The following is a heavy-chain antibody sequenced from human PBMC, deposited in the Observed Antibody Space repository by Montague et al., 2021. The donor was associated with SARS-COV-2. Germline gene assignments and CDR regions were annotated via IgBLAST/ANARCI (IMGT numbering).Heavy chain of an antibody. D-gene: IGHD3-9*01. Sequence: SETLSLTCTVSGGSISSYYWSWIRQPPGKGLEWIGYIYYSGSTNXXPSLKSRVTISVDTSKNQFSLKLSSVTAADTAVYYCARTYYDILTGYYNRGAFDIWGQGPMVPVSS. J-gene: IGHJ3*02. CDR1: GGSISSYY. CDR3: ARTYYDILTGYYNRGAFDI. V-gene: IGHV4-59*08. CDR2: IYYSGST.